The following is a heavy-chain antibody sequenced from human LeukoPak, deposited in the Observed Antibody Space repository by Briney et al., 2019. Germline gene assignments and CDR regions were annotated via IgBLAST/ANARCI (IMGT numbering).Heavy chain of an antibody. CDR3: ARDFYSSSWYGTFGYFDY. J-gene: IGHJ4*02. Sequence: PGGSLRLSCAASGFTFSCYWMSWVRQAPGKGLEWVANIKQDGSEKYYVDSVKGRFTISRDNAKNSLYLQMNSLRAEDTAVYYCARDFYSSSWYGTFGYFDYWGQGTLVTVSS. V-gene: IGHV3-7*01. D-gene: IGHD6-13*01. CDR1: GFTFSCYW. CDR2: IKQDGSEK.